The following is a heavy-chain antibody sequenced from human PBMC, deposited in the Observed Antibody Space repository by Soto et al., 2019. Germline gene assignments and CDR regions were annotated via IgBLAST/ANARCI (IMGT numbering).Heavy chain of an antibody. Sequence: QVQLVQSGAEVKKPGASVKVSCKASGYTFTSYAMHWVRQAPGKGLEWVAVISYDGSNKYYADSVKGRFTISRDNSKNTLYLQMNSLRAEDTAVYYCAQPLDAAAAPDAFDIWGQGTMVTVSS. V-gene: IGHV3-30*04. CDR1: GYTFTSYA. CDR3: AQPLDAAAAPDAFDI. D-gene: IGHD6-13*01. CDR2: ISYDGSNK. J-gene: IGHJ3*02.